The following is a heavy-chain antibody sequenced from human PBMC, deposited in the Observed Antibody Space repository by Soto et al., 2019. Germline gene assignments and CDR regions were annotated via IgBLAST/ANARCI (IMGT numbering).Heavy chain of an antibody. CDR1: GFTFSSYW. CDR2: INSDGSSI. CDR3: ARAFPDNSNWHNDY. V-gene: IGHV3-74*01. J-gene: IGHJ4*02. D-gene: IGHD6-13*01. Sequence: PGGSLRLSCAASGFTFSSYWMYWVRQAPGKGLVWVSRINSDGSSITYADSVKGRFTISRDNAKNTLYLQMSSLRAEDTAVYYCARAFPDNSNWHNDYGGQGTLVTVSS.